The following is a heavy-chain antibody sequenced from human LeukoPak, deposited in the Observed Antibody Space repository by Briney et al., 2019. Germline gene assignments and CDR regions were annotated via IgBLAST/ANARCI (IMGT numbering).Heavy chain of an antibody. J-gene: IGHJ3*02. CDR2: ISSSSSTYI. CDR3: ARVKDTSGYAAFDI. D-gene: IGHD3-22*01. CDR1: GFTFSSYS. Sequence: GGSEGLFCAASGFTFSSYSMNWVRQASGKGLEWVSSISSSSSTYIYYTDSVKGRFTISRDNAENSLFLHMNSLRAEDTAVYYCARVKDTSGYAAFDIWGHKTVVPVFS. V-gene: IGHV3-21*01.